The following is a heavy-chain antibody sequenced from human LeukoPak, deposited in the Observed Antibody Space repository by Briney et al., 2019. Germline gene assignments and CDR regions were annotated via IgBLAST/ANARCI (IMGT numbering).Heavy chain of an antibody. D-gene: IGHD6-13*01. CDR2: ISCDGSNK. V-gene: IGHV3-30*18. CDR3: AKGTYSSSWYTYYYYGMDV. J-gene: IGHJ6*02. CDR1: GFTFSSYG. Sequence: GGSLRLSCAASGFTFSSYGMHWVRQAPGKGLEWVAVISCDGSNKYYADSVKGRFTTSRDNSKNTLYLQMNSLRAEDTAVYYCAKGTYSSSWYTYYYYGMDVWGQGTTVTVSS.